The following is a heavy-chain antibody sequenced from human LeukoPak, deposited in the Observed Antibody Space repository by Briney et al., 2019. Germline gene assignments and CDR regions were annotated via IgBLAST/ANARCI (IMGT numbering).Heavy chain of an antibody. CDR1: GGTFSSYA. Sequence: SVKVSCKASGGTFSSYAISWVRQAPGQGLEWMGGIIPIFGTANYAQKFQGRVTITADKSTSTAYMELSSLRSEDTAVYYCASGLVYDILTGYYKGVLYYYYYGMGVWGKGTTVTVSS. CDR3: ASGLVYDILTGYYKGVLYYYYYGMGV. D-gene: IGHD3-9*01. V-gene: IGHV1-69*06. J-gene: IGHJ6*04. CDR2: IIPIFGTA.